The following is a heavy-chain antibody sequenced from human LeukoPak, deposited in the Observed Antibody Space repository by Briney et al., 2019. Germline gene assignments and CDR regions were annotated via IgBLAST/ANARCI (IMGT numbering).Heavy chain of an antibody. V-gene: IGHV3-23*01. CDR2: ISGSDNNT. D-gene: IGHD2-21*02. CDR3: AKDDAYCGGDCLSTCFDY. J-gene: IGHJ4*02. CDR1: GFTFSSYA. Sequence: GGSLRLSCAASGFTFSSYAMSWVRQAPGKGLEWVSGISGSDNNTYYADSVKGRFTISRDNSRNTLYLQMNSLRAEDTAVYYCAKDDAYCGGDCLSTCFDYWGQGTLVTVSS.